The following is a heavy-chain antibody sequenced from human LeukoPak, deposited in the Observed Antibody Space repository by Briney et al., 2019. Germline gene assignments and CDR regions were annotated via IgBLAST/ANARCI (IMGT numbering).Heavy chain of an antibody. CDR2: INPNSDYT. Sequence: ASVKVSCKASGYTFTDYYIHWVRQAPGQGLEWMGWINPNSDYTFYAQKFQGRVTLTRDTSISTVYMELTALTSDDTALYYCAVAPGDYWGQGTLVSVS. V-gene: IGHV1-2*02. CDR3: AVAPGDY. CDR1: GYTFTDYY. J-gene: IGHJ4*02. D-gene: IGHD2-21*01.